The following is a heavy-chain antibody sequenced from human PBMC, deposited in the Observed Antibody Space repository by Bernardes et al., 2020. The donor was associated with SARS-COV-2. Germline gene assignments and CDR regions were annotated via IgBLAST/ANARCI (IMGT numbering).Heavy chain of an antibody. CDR1: GVTFSNYA. Sequence: GGSLRLSCVDSGVTFSNYAMNWVRQAPGKGLEWVSTISVSGATTYYADSVKGRFTISRDNSKNTLNLQMNSLRDGDTALYYCAKGHSTSGWYNWFDPWSQGTLVTVSS. CDR2: ISVSGATT. D-gene: IGHD6-19*01. CDR3: AKGHSTSGWYNWFDP. V-gene: IGHV3-23*01. J-gene: IGHJ5*02.